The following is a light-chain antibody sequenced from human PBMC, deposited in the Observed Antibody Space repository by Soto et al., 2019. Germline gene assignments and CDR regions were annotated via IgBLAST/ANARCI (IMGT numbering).Light chain of an antibody. CDR2: DAS. Sequence: ILLPPSPLTVSFSDGESATLSCRASPRVSSYLAWYQQKPGQAPRLLIEDASNRATGIPARFSGSGSVTDFTLTIGSLEHEDVAAYYCQQRSNGPLITFGQGTRLEIK. CDR3: QQRSNGPLIT. V-gene: IGKV3-11*01. J-gene: IGKJ5*01. CDR1: PRVSSY.